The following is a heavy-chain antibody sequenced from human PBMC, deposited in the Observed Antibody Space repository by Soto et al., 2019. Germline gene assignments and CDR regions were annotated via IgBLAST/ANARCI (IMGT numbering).Heavy chain of an antibody. J-gene: IGHJ6*02. D-gene: IGHD3-3*01. CDR3: TTQLEWLSYGMDV. CDR2: IKSNTDGGTT. V-gene: IGHV3-15*07. Sequence: PGGSLRLSCAASGFTFNNAWMNWVRQTPGKGLEWVGRIKSNTDGGTTDYAAPVKGRFTISRDDSKNTLYMQMNSLKVEDTAVNYCTTQLEWLSYGMDVWGQGTTVTVSS. CDR1: GFTFNNAW.